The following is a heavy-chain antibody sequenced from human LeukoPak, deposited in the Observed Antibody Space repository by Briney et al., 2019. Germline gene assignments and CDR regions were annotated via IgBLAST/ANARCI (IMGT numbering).Heavy chain of an antibody. J-gene: IGHJ5*02. CDR3: AGDEAAVAGTGWFDP. D-gene: IGHD6-19*01. CDR1: GYTFTSYG. Sequence: GASVKVSCKASGYTFTSYGISWVRQAPGQGLEWMGWISAYNGNTNYAQKLQGRVTMTTDTSTSTAYMELRSLRSDDTAVYYCAGDEAAVAGTGWFDPWGQGTLVTVSS. CDR2: ISAYNGNT. V-gene: IGHV1-18*01.